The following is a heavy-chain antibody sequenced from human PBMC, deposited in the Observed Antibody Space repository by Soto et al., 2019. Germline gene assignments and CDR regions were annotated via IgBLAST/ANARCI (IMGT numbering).Heavy chain of an antibody. CDR2: IYYSGTT. Sequence: SETLSLTCTVSGGSISSGDYYWSWIRQPPLKGLEWIGYIYYSGTTYYNPSLKSRVTISVDTSKNQFSLKLNSVTAADTAVYYCARDLRGVTTIDYLGQGTLVTGSS. CDR1: GGSISSGDYY. V-gene: IGHV4-30-4*01. CDR3: ARDLRGVTTIDY. J-gene: IGHJ4*02. D-gene: IGHD1-26*01.